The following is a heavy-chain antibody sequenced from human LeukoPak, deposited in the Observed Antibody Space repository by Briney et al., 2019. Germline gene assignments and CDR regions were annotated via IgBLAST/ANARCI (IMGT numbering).Heavy chain of an antibody. Sequence: GGSLRLSCAASGFTFSNYAMSWVRQAPGKGLEWVSSISGSGSSTYYADSVKGRFTISRDNSKNTLYVQMNSLKAEDTAVYYCAKDHRSSTWPFDYWGQGALVTVSS. J-gene: IGHJ4*02. CDR3: AKDHRSSTWPFDY. CDR1: GFTFSNYA. CDR2: ISGSGSST. D-gene: IGHD3-16*02. V-gene: IGHV3-23*01.